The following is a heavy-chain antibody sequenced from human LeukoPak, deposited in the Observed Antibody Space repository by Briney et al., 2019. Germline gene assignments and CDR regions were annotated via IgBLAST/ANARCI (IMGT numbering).Heavy chain of an antibody. V-gene: IGHV1-2*02. CDR3: ARGPRRFGELLTWFDP. CDR2: INSNSGGT. D-gene: IGHD3-10*01. J-gene: IGHJ5*02. Sequence: ASVKVSCKASGYTFTGYYMHWVRQARGQGLEWMGWINSNSGGTKYAQKFQGRATVTRDTSISTAYMELSRLRSDDTAVYYCARGPRRFGELLTWFDPWGQGTLVTVSS. CDR1: GYTFTGYY.